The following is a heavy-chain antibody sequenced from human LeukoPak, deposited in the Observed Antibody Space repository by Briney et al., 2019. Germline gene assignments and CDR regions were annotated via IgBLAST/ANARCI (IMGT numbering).Heavy chain of an antibody. V-gene: IGHV4-4*07. CDR2: IYTSGST. D-gene: IGHD6-13*01. CDR3: ARKQKDSSSWSRAYYFDY. CDR1: GGSISSYY. J-gene: IGHJ4*02. Sequence: SETLSLTCTVSGGSISSYYWSWIRQPAGKGLEWIGRIYTSGSTNYNPSLKSRVTMSVDTSKNQFSLKLSSVTAADTAVYYCARKQKDSSSWSRAYYFDYWGQGTLVTVSS.